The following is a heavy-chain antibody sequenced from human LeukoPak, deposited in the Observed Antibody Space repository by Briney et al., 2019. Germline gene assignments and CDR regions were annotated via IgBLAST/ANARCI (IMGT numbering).Heavy chain of an antibody. CDR1: GFTFSSYV. CDR3: ARDPDMTD. V-gene: IGHV3-33*01. J-gene: IGHJ4*02. CDR2: IWYDGSNK. Sequence: PGRSLRLSCGASGFTFSSYVMHWVRQAPGMGLEWVAVIWYDGSNKYYADSVKGRFTISRDNSKNTLFLQMNSLRAEDTAVYYCARDPDMTDWGQGTLVTVSS. D-gene: IGHD2-21*02.